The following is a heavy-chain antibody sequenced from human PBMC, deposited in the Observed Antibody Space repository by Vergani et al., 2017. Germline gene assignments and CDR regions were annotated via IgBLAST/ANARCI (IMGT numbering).Heavy chain of an antibody. V-gene: IGHV4-39*01. D-gene: IGHD3-16*01. CDR2: IYNSGNG. CDR1: GDSIISRSYY. Sequence: QMQLQESGPGLVKASETLSLTCTVSGDSIISRSYYWGWIRQPPGKGLEWIGSIYNSGNGDSSSSLKSRVPISADTSKNQFSLRLTSVTAADTAVYYCASGKYYSDSTSHFRGRYFDVWGGGTLVTVPS. J-gene: IGHJ2*01. CDR3: ASGKYYSDSTSHFRGRYFDV.